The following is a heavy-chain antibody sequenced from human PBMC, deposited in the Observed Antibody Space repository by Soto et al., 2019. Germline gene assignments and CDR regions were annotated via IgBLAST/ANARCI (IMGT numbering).Heavy chain of an antibody. J-gene: IGHJ4*02. Sequence: GGSLRLSCAASGFTFSTYAMSWVRQAPGKGLEWVSAISGSGSNTYYADSVKGRFTISSDDSKSTLYLQMNSLRAEDTAVYYCARDPSHSYYTLFYYFDYWGQGTLVTVSS. D-gene: IGHD1-26*01. CDR1: GFTFSTYA. CDR3: ARDPSHSYYTLFYYFDY. V-gene: IGHV3-23*01. CDR2: ISGSGSNT.